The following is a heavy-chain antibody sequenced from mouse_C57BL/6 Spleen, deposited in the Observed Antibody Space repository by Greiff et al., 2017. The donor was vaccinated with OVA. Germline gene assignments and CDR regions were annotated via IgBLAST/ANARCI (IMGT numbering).Heavy chain of an antibody. D-gene: IGHD2-5*01. CDR2: ISYDGSN. CDR3: ARKGYSNFYWYFDV. Sequence: VQLKESGPGLVKPSQSLSLTCSVTGYSITSGYYWNWIRQFPGNKLEWMGYISYDGSNNYNPSLKNRISITRDTSKNQFFLKLNSVTTEDTATYYCARKGYSNFYWYFDVWGTGTTVTVSS. CDR1: GYSITSGYY. J-gene: IGHJ1*03. V-gene: IGHV3-6*01.